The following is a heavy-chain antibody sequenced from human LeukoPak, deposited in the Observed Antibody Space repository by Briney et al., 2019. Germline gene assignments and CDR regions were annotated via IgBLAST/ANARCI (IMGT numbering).Heavy chain of an antibody. Sequence: GESLKISCKGSGYSFTSYWIGWVRQVPGKGLEWMGIIYPGDSDTRYSPSFQGQVTISADKSISTAYLQWSSLKASDTAMYYCARREYSSSFYFDYWGQGTLVTVSS. D-gene: IGHD6-13*01. CDR3: ARREYSSSFYFDY. V-gene: IGHV5-51*01. J-gene: IGHJ4*02. CDR1: GYSFTSYW. CDR2: IYPGDSDT.